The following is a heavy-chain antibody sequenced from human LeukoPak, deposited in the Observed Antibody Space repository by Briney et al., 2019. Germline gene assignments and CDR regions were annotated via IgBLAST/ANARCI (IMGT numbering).Heavy chain of an antibody. CDR1: GGSFSGYY. CDR3: ARWYYDFWSGYYRLGYYYMDV. D-gene: IGHD3-3*01. Sequence: SETLSLTCAVYGGSFSGYYWSWIRQPPGKGLGWIGEINHSGSTNYNPSLKSRVTISVDTSKNQFSLKLSSVTAADTAVYYCARWYYDFWSGYYRLGYYYMDVWGKGTTVTVSS. J-gene: IGHJ6*03. V-gene: IGHV4-34*01. CDR2: INHSGST.